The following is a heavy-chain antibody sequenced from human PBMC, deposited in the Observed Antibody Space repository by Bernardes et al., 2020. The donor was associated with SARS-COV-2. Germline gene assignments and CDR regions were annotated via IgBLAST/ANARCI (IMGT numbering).Heavy chain of an antibody. D-gene: IGHD6-13*01. CDR3: ARVRPGYSSSWRGVYWFDP. CDR1: GGSISSHY. Sequence: SETLSLTCTVSGGSISSHYWSWIRQPPGKGLEWIGYIYYSGSTNYNPSLKSRVTISVDTSKNQFSLKLSSVTAADTAVYYCARVRPGYSSSWRGVYWFDPWGQGTLVTVSS. CDR2: IYYSGST. J-gene: IGHJ5*02. V-gene: IGHV4-59*11.